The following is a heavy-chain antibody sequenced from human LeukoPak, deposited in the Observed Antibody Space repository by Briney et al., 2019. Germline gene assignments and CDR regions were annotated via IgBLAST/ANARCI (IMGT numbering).Heavy chain of an antibody. V-gene: IGHV3-11*06. J-gene: IGHJ1*01. Sequence: GGSLSRSCAASGFTFRDYYLTWIRQAPGKGLEGVSYISSSSSDTNYADSVRGRFTISRDNANKSLYLQMNSLRDEDTAVYYCARVGATWYFQHWGQGALVTVSS. CDR3: ARVGATWYFQH. D-gene: IGHD1-26*01. CDR2: ISSSSSDT. CDR1: GFTFRDYY.